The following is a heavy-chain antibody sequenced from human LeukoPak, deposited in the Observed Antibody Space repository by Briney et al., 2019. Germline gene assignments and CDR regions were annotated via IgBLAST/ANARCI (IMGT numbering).Heavy chain of an antibody. CDR1: GGSISSSSYY. CDR3: ARGLTDGSGSYQNWFDP. CDR2: IYYSGST. Sequence: SETLSLTCTVSGGSISSSSYYWGWIRQPPGKGLEWIGSIYYSGSTYYNPSLKSRVTISVDTSKNQFSLKLNSVTAADTAVYYCARGLTDGSGSYQNWFDPWGQGTLVTVSS. D-gene: IGHD3-10*01. J-gene: IGHJ5*02. V-gene: IGHV4-39*07.